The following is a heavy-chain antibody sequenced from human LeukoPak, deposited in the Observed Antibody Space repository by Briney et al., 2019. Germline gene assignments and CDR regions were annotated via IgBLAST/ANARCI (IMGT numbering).Heavy chain of an antibody. CDR3: ARDGRGYCDSSGCSTYNWFDP. Sequence: SETLSLTCTVSGGSISSSSYYWGWIRQPPGKGLEWIGSIYYSGSTYYNPSLKSRVTISVDTSKNQFSLSLSSVTAADTAVYYCARDGRGYCDSSGCSTYNWFDPWGQGTLVTVSS. V-gene: IGHV4-39*07. D-gene: IGHD2-2*01. CDR1: GGSISSSSYY. CDR2: IYYSGST. J-gene: IGHJ5*02.